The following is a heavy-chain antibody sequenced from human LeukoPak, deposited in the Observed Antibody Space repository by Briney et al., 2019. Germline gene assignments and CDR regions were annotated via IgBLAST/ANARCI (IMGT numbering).Heavy chain of an antibody. Sequence: ASVKVSCTASGYTFTSYYMHWVRQAPGQGLEWMGIINPSGGSTSYAQKFQGRVTITADESTSTAYMELSSLRSEDTAVYYCARTPRRDGYKSYWYFDLWGRGTLVTVSS. V-gene: IGHV1-46*01. CDR3: ARTPRRDGYKSYWYFDL. CDR2: INPSGGST. J-gene: IGHJ2*01. CDR1: GYTFTSYY. D-gene: IGHD5-24*01.